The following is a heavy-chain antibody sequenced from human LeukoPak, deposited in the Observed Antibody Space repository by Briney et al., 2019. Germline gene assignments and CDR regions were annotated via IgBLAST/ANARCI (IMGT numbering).Heavy chain of an antibody. D-gene: IGHD4-17*01. J-gene: IGHJ6*03. CDR1: GFTFSSYA. Sequence: PGGSLRLSCAASGFTFSSYAMSWVRQAPGKGLEWVSAISGSGGSTYYADSVKGRFTISRDNAKNSLYLQMDSLRDEDTAVYYCARGAMSVTKKDYYYMDVWGKGTTVTVSS. V-gene: IGHV3-23*01. CDR2: ISGSGGST. CDR3: ARGAMSVTKKDYYYMDV.